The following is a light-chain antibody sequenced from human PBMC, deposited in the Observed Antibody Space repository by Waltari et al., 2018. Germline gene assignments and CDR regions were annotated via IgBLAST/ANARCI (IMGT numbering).Light chain of an antibody. J-gene: IGKJ2*01. CDR2: GAS. V-gene: IGKV3-20*01. CDR3: QQYGRSPYT. Sequence: EIVLTQSPGTLSLSPGESATLSCRASQSLSSTYLAWYQQKPGQAPRLLIYGASTSATGIPDTFSGSGSGTDFTLTISRLEPEDFAVYYCQQYGRSPYTFGQGTTLEIQ. CDR1: QSLSSTY.